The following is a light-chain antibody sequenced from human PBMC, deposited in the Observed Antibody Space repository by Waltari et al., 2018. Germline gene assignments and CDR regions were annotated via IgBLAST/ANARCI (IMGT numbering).Light chain of an antibody. CDR3: QQYNSAPYS. CDR1: QGISSW. J-gene: IGKJ2*03. V-gene: IGKV1-5*03. CDR2: KAS. Sequence: DIQMTQSPSSLSASVGDRVTITCRASQGISSWLAWHQQKPGKAPKLLIYKASSLQSGVPSRFSGSGSGTEFTLTISSLQPEDFATYYCQQYNSAPYSFGQGTKVEIK.